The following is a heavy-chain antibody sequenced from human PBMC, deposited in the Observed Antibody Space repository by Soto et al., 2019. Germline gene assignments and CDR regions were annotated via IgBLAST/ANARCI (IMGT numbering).Heavy chain of an antibody. CDR1: GYTFTSYY. CDR3: AREVGGWLVRGVFDY. D-gene: IGHD6-19*01. Sequence: GASVKVSCKTSGYTFTSYYITWVRQAPGQGLEWMGWISAYNGITNYAQKLQGRVTMTTDTSTSTAYMELRSLRPDDTAVYHCAREVGGWLVRGVFDYWGQGTLVTVSS. V-gene: IGHV1-18*01. J-gene: IGHJ4*02. CDR2: ISAYNGIT.